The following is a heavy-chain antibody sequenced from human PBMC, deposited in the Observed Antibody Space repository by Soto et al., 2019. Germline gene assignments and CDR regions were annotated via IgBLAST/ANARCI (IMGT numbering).Heavy chain of an antibody. Sequence: SETLSLTCAVYGGSFSGYYWSWIRQPPGKGLEWIGEINHSGSTNYDPSLKSRVTISVDTSKNQFSLKLSSVTAADTAVYYCARGLGKVDYWGQGTLVTVSS. V-gene: IGHV4-34*01. CDR2: INHSGST. J-gene: IGHJ4*02. CDR3: ARGLGKVDY. CDR1: GGSFSGYY.